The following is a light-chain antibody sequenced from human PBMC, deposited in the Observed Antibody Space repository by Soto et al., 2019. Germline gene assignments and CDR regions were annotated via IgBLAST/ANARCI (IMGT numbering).Light chain of an antibody. CDR1: QSVSRY. J-gene: IGKJ4*01. CDR2: DAS. Sequence: EIVLTQSPATLSLSPGERATLSCRASQSVSRYLAWYQQKPGQAPRLLIYDASNRATGIPARFSGSGSGTDFTLTISSLEPEDFAVYYGQHRSDWPSTFGGGTKVQIK. V-gene: IGKV3-11*01. CDR3: QHRSDWPST.